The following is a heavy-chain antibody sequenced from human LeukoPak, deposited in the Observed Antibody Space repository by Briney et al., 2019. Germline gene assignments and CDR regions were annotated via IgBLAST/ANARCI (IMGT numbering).Heavy chain of an antibody. Sequence: SETLSLTCTVSGDSINSSISYWGWIRQPPGKGLESIGSIYYSGSTYYNPSLMSRVTMSVDTSKNQFSLRLSSVTAADTAVYYCARHVSTAALAAAAGGFDFWGQGTLVTVSS. J-gene: IGHJ4*02. CDR3: ARHVSTAALAAAAGGFDF. CDR2: IYYSGST. CDR1: GDSINSSISY. D-gene: IGHD6-13*01. V-gene: IGHV4-39*01.